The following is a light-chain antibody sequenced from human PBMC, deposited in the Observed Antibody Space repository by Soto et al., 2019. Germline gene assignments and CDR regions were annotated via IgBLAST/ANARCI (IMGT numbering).Light chain of an antibody. CDR3: QQYNNWPRGLT. V-gene: IGKV3D-15*01. CDR1: QSVSSN. J-gene: IGKJ4*01. CDR2: GVS. Sequence: EIVMTQSPATLSVSPGERATLSCRASQSVSSNLAWYQQKPGQAPRLLIYGVSTRATGIPARFSGSGSGTEFTLTISSLQSEDFAVYYCQQYNNWPRGLTFGGGTKVDIK.